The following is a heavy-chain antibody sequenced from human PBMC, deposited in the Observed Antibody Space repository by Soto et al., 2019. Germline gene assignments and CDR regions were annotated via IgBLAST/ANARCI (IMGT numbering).Heavy chain of an antibody. D-gene: IGHD2-21*01. J-gene: IGHJ6*02. V-gene: IGHV4-59*01. CDR2: IYYSGST. CDR1: GGSISSYH. CDR3: ARDRTTRGDSQYYYYGMDV. Sequence: SETLSLTCTVSGGSISSYHWSWIRQPPGKGLEWIGYIYYSGSTKYNPSLKSRVTISVDTSKNQFSLKLSSVTAADTAVYYCARDRTTRGDSQYYYYGMDVWGQGTTGTVSS.